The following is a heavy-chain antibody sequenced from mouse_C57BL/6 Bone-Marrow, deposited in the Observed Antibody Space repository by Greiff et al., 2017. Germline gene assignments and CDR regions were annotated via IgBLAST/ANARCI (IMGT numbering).Heavy chain of an antibody. CDR1: GYTFTSYD. V-gene: IGHV1-85*01. J-gene: IGHJ3*01. Sequence: QVQLQQSGPELVKPGASVKLSCKASGYTFTSYDINWVKQRPGQGLEWIGWIYPRAGSTKYNEKFKGKATLTVDTSSSTAYMELHSLTSEDSAVYFCARPSANWAWFAYWGQGTLVTVSA. D-gene: IGHD4-1*01. CDR2: IYPRAGST. CDR3: ARPSANWAWFAY.